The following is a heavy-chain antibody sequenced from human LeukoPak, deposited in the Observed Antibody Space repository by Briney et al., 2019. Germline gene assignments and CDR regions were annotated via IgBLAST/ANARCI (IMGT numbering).Heavy chain of an antibody. CDR1: GGTFSSYA. CDR2: IIPIFGTA. V-gene: IGHV1-69*05. Sequence: GASVKVSCKASGGTFSSYAISWVRQAPGQGLEWMGGIIPIFGTANYAQKFQGRVTITTDESTSTAYMELSSLRSEDTAVYYCARGCSSTSCYLSYWGQGTLVTVSS. CDR3: ARGCSSTSCYLSY. J-gene: IGHJ4*02. D-gene: IGHD2-2*01.